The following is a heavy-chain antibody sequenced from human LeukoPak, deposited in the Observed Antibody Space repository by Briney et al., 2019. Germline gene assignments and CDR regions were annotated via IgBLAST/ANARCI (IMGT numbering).Heavy chain of an antibody. CDR3: ARDVLRYFDWLSVGNWFDP. V-gene: IGHV3-7*01. CDR1: GFTFSSYW. J-gene: IGHJ5*02. D-gene: IGHD3-9*01. CDR2: IKQDGGEK. Sequence: GGSLRLSCAASGFTFSSYWMSWVRQAPGKGLEWVANIKQDGGEKYYVDSVKGRFTISRDNAKNSLYLQMNSLRAEDTAVYYCARDVLRYFDWLSVGNWFDPWGQGTLVTVSS.